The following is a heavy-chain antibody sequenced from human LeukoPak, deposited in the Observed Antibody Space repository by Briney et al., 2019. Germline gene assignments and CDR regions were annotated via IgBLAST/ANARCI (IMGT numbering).Heavy chain of an antibody. CDR1: GGTFSSYA. D-gene: IGHD6-13*01. CDR3: ARDISSSWYNYFQH. CDR2: INPKSGVT. Sequence: ASAKDSCKASGGTFSSYAISWVRQAPGQGLEWMGWINPKSGVTKYVQKFQGRVIMTTDTSISIAYMELSRLRSDDTAVYYCARDISSSWYNYFQHWGQGTLVTVSS. J-gene: IGHJ1*01. V-gene: IGHV1-2*02.